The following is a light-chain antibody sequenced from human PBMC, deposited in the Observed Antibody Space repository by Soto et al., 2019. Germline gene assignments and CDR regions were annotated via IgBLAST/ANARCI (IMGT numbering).Light chain of an antibody. CDR1: QSIVTY. CDR2: AAS. CDR3: QQSYSTPPWT. V-gene: IGKV1-39*01. J-gene: IGKJ1*01. Sequence: DIQMTQSPSSLSASVGDRVTITCRASQSIVTYLNWYLQKPGKAPKLLIYAASNLQSGVPSRFSGSGSGTDFTLTISSLQPEDFATYFCQQSYSTPPWTFCQGTKVEIK.